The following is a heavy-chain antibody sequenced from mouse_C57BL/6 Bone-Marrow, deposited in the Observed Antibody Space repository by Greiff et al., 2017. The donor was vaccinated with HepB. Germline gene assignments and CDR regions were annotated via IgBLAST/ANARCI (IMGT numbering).Heavy chain of an antibody. CDR3: ARLLYYGSLYYFDY. CDR1: EYEFPSHD. D-gene: IGHD1-1*01. J-gene: IGHJ2*01. Sequence: DVKLVESGGGLVQPGESLKLSCESNEYEFPSHDMSWVRKTPEKRLELVAAINSDGGSTYYPDTMERRFIISRDNTKKTLYLQMSSLRSEDTALYYCARLLYYGSLYYFDYWGQGTTLTVSS. V-gene: IGHV5-2*01. CDR2: INSDGGST.